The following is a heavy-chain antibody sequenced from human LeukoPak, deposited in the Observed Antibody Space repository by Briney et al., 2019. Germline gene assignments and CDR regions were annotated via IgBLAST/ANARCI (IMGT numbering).Heavy chain of an antibody. CDR1: GYTFTDYY. CDR2: INPSGGNT. CDR3: ARAQGYGDCDY. Sequence: ASVKVSCKASGYTFTDYYIRWVRQAPGQGLEWMGIINPSGGNTKYAEKFQARVTMTRDTSTSTVYMDLSSLRSEDTAVYYCARAQGYGDCDYWGQGTLVTVSS. V-gene: IGHV1-46*01. J-gene: IGHJ4*02. D-gene: IGHD4-17*01.